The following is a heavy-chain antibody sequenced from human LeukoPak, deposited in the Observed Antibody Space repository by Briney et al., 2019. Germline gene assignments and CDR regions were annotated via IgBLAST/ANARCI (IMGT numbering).Heavy chain of an antibody. CDR1: GYTFTSYV. J-gene: IGHJ6*03. D-gene: IGHD2-15*01. Sequence: ASVKVSCKASGYTFTSYVIHWVRQAPGQRLGWMGWINAGNGNTKYSQEFQDRVTITRDTSASTVYMELSSLRSGDMAVYYCARARYETRIWPKSRYDYYHYMDVWGKGTTVTVS. CDR2: INAGNGNT. V-gene: IGHV1-3*03. CDR3: ARARYETRIWPKSRYDYYHYMDV.